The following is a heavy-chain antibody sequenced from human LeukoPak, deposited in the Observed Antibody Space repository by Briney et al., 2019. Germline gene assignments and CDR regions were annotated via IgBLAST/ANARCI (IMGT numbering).Heavy chain of an antibody. CDR2: IYYSGST. CDR3: ARHTNPSRVVPAACNWFDP. J-gene: IGHJ5*02. D-gene: IGHD2-2*01. Sequence: PSETLSLTCTVSGGSISSSSYYWGWIRQPPGKGLEWIGSIYYSGSTYYNPSLKSRVTISVDTSKNQFSLKLSSVTAADTAVYYCARHTNPSRVVPAACNWFDPWGQGTLVTVSS. V-gene: IGHV4-39*01. CDR1: GGSISSSSYY.